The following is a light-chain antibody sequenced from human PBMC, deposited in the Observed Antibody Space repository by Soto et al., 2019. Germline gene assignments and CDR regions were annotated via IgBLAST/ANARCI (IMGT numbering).Light chain of an antibody. V-gene: IGKV3-15*01. CDR2: GAS. Sequence: EIVMTQSPATLSVSPGERATLSCRASQSISSKVGWYQQKPGQAPRLLIYGASTRATGVPPRFSGSGSGTEFTLTICSLQFEHFAVYCCQQYYICSSITFGQGTRLEIK. J-gene: IGKJ5*01. CDR1: QSISSK. CDR3: QQYYICSSIT.